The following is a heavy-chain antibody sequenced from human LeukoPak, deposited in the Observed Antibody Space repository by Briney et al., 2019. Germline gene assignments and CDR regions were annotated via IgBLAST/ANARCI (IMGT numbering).Heavy chain of an antibody. V-gene: IGHV4-31*03. CDR2: IYYNRST. J-gene: IGHJ2*01. Sequence: SETLSLTCTVSGGSISSGGYYWSWIRQHPGKGLEWIGYIYYNRSTYYNPSLKSRVTISVDTSKNQFSLKLSSVTAADTAVYYCARDLLDTSMVHHWYFDLWGRGTLVTVSS. CDR1: GGSISSGGYY. D-gene: IGHD5-18*01. CDR3: ARDLLDTSMVHHWYFDL.